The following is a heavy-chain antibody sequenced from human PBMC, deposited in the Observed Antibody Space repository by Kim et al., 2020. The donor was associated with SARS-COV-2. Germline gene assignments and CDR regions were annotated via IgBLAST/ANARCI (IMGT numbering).Heavy chain of an antibody. V-gene: IGHV4-34*01. J-gene: IGHJ4*02. Sequence: YNPSLKSRVPISVDTSKTQFSLRLSSVTAADTAVYYCARGGYSGYDPFDYWGQGTLVTVSS. CDR3: ARGGYSGYDPFDY. D-gene: IGHD5-12*01.